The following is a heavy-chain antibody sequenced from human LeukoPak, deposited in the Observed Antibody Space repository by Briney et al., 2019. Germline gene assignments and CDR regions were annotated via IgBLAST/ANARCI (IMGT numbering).Heavy chain of an antibody. J-gene: IGHJ5*02. V-gene: IGHV4-39*07. CDR1: GGSISSSSYY. Sequence: SETLSLTCTVSGGSISSSSYYWGRIRQPPGKGLEWIGSIYYSGSTYYNPSLKSRVTISVDTSKNQFSLKLSSVTAADTAVYYCARVPNDFWSGYLNWFDPWGQGTLVTVSS. CDR2: IYYSGST. CDR3: ARVPNDFWSGYLNWFDP. D-gene: IGHD3-3*01.